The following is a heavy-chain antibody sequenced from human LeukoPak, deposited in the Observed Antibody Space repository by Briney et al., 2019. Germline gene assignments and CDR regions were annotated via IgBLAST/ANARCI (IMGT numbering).Heavy chain of an antibody. Sequence: SETLSLTCGVFGASFSGYYWSWIRQPPGKGLEWIGESSGSGSTNYNPSLKSRVTISVDTSKNQFSLKLSSVTAADTAVYYCARVARSGWYFNRAKYYFDYWGQGTLVTVSS. CDR3: ARVARSGWYFNRAKYYFDY. CDR2: SSGSGST. CDR1: GASFSGYY. J-gene: IGHJ4*02. D-gene: IGHD6-19*01. V-gene: IGHV4-34*01.